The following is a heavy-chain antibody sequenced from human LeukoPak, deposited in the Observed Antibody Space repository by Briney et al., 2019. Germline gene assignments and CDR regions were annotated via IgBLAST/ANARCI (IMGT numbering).Heavy chain of an antibody. CDR2: IYTSGST. J-gene: IGHJ3*02. D-gene: IGHD3-22*01. CDR3: AVPYDSSGYHAFDI. Sequence: SETLSLTCTVSSGSLSSFYWSWIRQPARERLGWIGRIYTSGSTNYNPSLKSRVTMSVDTSKNQFSLKLSSVTAADTAVYYCAVPYDSSGYHAFDIWGQGTMVTVSS. CDR1: SGSLSSFY. V-gene: IGHV4-4*07.